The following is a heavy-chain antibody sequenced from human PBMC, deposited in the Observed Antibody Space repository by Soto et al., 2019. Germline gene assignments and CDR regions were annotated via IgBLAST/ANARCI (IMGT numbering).Heavy chain of an antibody. CDR1: GLTFTSSA. CDR2: IVVGNGNT. CDR3: AADGGDSSSSLLLYYYYYGMDV. D-gene: IGHD6-6*01. V-gene: IGHV1-58*01. J-gene: IGHJ6*02. Sequence: SVKVSCKASGLTFTSSAVQWVRQARGQRLEWIGWIVVGNGNTNYAQKFQERVTITRDMSTSTAYMELSSLRSEDTAVYYCAADGGDSSSSLLLYYYYYGMDVWGQGTTVTVSS.